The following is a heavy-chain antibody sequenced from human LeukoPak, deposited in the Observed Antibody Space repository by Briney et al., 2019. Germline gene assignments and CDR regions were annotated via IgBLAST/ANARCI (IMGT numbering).Heavy chain of an antibody. CDR3: ARVLDDSSGYYLDY. J-gene: IGHJ4*02. V-gene: IGHV4-4*07. CDR2: IYTSGST. CDR1: GGSISSYY. Sequence: SETLSLTCTVSGGSISSYYWSWIRQPAGKGLEWIGRIYTSGSTNYNPSLKSRVTMSVDTSKNQFSLKLSPVTAADTAVYYCARVLDDSSGYYLDYWGQGTLVTVSS. D-gene: IGHD3-22*01.